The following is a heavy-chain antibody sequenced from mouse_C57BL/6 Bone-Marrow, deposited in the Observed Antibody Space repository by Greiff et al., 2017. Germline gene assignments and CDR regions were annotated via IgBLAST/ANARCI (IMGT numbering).Heavy chain of an antibody. Sequence: EVKGVESGPELVKPGASVKISCKASGYSFTGYYMNWVKQSPEKSLEWIGEINPSTGGTTYNQKFKAKATLTVDKSTSTAYMQLKSLTSEVSAVYYCARRRQLRPFAYWGQGTLVTVSA. V-gene: IGHV1-42*01. CDR3: ARRRQLRPFAY. CDR2: INPSTGGT. J-gene: IGHJ3*01. D-gene: IGHD3-2*02. CDR1: GYSFTGYY.